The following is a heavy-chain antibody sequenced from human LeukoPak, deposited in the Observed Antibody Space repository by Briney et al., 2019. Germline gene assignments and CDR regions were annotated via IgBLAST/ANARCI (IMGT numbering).Heavy chain of an antibody. J-gene: IGHJ4*02. D-gene: IGHD3-10*01. V-gene: IGHV5-51*01. CDR2: IYPGDSDT. CDR1: VFSFTNYW. CDR3: AKRGGGQYGGFYFDY. Sequence: GESLKISCKASVFSFTNYWIAWVRQMPGKGLEWMGIIYPGDSDTRYNPSFEGQVTISADKSIKTAYLQWSSLKASDTAIYYCAKRGGGQYGGFYFDYWGQGSLVTVSS.